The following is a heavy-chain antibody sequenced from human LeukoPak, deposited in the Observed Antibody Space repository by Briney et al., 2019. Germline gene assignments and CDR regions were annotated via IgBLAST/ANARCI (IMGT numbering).Heavy chain of an antibody. CDR3: ARVVSSVYYYMDV. D-gene: IGHD2/OR15-2a*01. Sequence: SETLSLTCTVSGGSISSYYWTWIRQPAGKGLQWIGRIFTGGSTNYNPSLQSRVTISMDTSKSQVSLRLRSVTAADTAVYYCARVVSSVYYYMDVWGKGTAVTVSS. J-gene: IGHJ6*03. V-gene: IGHV4-4*07. CDR2: IFTGGST. CDR1: GGSISSYY.